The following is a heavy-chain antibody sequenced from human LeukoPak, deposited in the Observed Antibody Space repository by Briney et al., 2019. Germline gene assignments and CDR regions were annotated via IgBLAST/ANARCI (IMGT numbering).Heavy chain of an antibody. J-gene: IGHJ4*02. CDR1: GFTFSTYR. Sequence: PGGSLRLSCAASGFTFSTYRMNWVRQAPGKGPEWVSSISSSSGYLYYADSVRGRFTISRDNAKGSVLLQMNSLRADDTAVYYCARGERGIDYWGQGTLVTVSS. CDR3: ARGERGIDY. V-gene: IGHV3-21*01. D-gene: IGHD6-13*01. CDR2: ISSSSGYL.